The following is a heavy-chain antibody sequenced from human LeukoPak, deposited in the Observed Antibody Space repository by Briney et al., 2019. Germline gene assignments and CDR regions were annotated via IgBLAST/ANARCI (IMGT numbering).Heavy chain of an antibody. CDR2: ISAYNGIT. Sequence: GAPVKVSCKASGYTFTSSGISGGRQAPGQGLEWRGWISAYNGITISAQKLQRRVTMSPDPSTSTAYIELRSLRSDDTAVYYCARDLTTVTTLVSYYYSYGMAVWGQGTTVTVSS. CDR1: GYTFTSSG. J-gene: IGHJ6*02. D-gene: IGHD4-17*01. CDR3: ARDLTTVTTLVSYYYSYGMAV. V-gene: IGHV1-18*01.